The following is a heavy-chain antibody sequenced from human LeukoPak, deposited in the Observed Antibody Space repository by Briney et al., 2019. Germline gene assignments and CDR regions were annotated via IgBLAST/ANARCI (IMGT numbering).Heavy chain of an antibody. V-gene: IGHV1-46*01. D-gene: IGHD3-16*02. Sequence: ASVKVSCKASGYTFTSYYMHWVRQAPGQVLEWMGIINPSGGSTSYAQKFQGRVTMTRDTSTSTVYMELSSLRSEDTAVYYCARDSDYVWGSYRHRSFDYWGQGTLVTVSS. CDR1: GYTFTSYY. J-gene: IGHJ4*02. CDR2: INPSGGST. CDR3: ARDSDYVWGSYRHRSFDY.